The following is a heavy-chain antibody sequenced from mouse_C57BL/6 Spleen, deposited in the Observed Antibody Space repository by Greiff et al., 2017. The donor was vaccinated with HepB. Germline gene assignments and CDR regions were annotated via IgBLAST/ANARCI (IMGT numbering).Heavy chain of an antibody. CDR3: ARGGDYDSYAMDY. CDR1: GYAFTNYL. V-gene: IGHV1-54*01. D-gene: IGHD2-4*01. J-gene: IGHJ4*01. CDR2: INPGSGGT. Sequence: VQLQQSGAELVRPGTSVKVSCKASGYAFTNYLIEWVKQRPGQGLEWIGVINPGSGGTNYNEKFKGKATLTADKSSSTAYMQLSSLTSEDSAVYFCARGGDYDSYAMDYWGQGTSVTVSS.